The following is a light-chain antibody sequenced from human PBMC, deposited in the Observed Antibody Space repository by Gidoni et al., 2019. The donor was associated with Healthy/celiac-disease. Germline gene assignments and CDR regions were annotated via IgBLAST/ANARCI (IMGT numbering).Light chain of an antibody. CDR3: KQYNNWPLIT. CDR1: QSVSSN. V-gene: IGKV3-15*01. J-gene: IGKJ5*01. CDR2: GAS. Sequence: EIVMTQSPATLSVSPGERATLSCRASQSVSSNLAWYQQKPGQAPKLLIYGASNRATGIPDRFSGSGSGTEFTLNISRLQSEDFAVYYCKQYNNWPLITFGQGTRLEIK.